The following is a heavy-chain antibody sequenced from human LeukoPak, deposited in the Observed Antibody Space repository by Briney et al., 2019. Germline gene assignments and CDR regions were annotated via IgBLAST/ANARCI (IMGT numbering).Heavy chain of an antibody. CDR1: GYSISSGYY. CDR2: IYHSGST. J-gene: IGHJ5*02. CDR3: ARASNNWFVWFDP. Sequence: SETLSFTCTVSGYSISSGYYWGWIRQPPGKGLEWIGSIYHSGSTYYNPSLKSRVTISVDTSKNQFSLNLTSVTAADTAVYYCARASNNWFVWFDPWGQGTLVTVSS. D-gene: IGHD1-1*01. V-gene: IGHV4-38-2*02.